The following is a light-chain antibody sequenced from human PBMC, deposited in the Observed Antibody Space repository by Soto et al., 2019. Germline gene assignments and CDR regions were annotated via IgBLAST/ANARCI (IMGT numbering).Light chain of an antibody. CDR3: SSYTATGTYV. CDR2: EVT. V-gene: IGLV2-14*01. Sequence: QSVLTQPASVSASPGQSIAISCTGSSSDVGGSDHVSWYQQHPGKAPKLMISEVTNRPSGVSDRFSGSKSGNTASLTISGLQAEDEADYYCSSYTATGTYVFGTGTKVTVL. J-gene: IGLJ1*01. CDR1: SSDVGGSDH.